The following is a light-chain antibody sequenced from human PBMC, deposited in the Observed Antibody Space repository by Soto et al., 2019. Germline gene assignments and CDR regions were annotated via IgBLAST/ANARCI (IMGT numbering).Light chain of an antibody. CDR3: QPSYSTLRT. Sequence: DIQMTQSPSSLSASVGDRVTITCRASQSISSYLNWYQQKPGKAPNLLIYAASSLQSGVPSRFSGSGSGTDFTLTISSLQPEDFATYYCQPSYSTLRTFGQGTKVESK. J-gene: IGKJ1*01. CDR1: QSISSY. V-gene: IGKV1-39*01. CDR2: AAS.